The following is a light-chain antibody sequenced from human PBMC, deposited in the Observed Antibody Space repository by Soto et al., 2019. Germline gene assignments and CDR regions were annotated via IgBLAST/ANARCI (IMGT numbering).Light chain of an antibody. CDR2: DVN. CDR1: SSDVGGYNY. Sequence: QSALTQPPSASGSPGQSVTISCTGTSSDVGGYNYVSWYQQHPGKAPKLMIYDVNKRPSGVPDRFSGSMSGNTASLTISGLQADDEADYHCSSYAGNYTLDFGGGTKLTVL. CDR3: SSYAGNYTLD. V-gene: IGLV2-11*01. J-gene: IGLJ2*01.